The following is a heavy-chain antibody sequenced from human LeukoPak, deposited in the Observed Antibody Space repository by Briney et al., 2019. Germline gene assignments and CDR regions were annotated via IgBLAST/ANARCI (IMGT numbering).Heavy chain of an antibody. CDR1: GFTFSSYA. CDR2: ISYDGSNK. V-gene: IGHV3-30*01. J-gene: IGHJ6*03. D-gene: IGHD3-3*01. CDR3: ARGGLYDFWSGYYANYYHYMDV. Sequence: PGGSLRLSCAASGFTFSSYAMHWVRQAPGKGLEWVAVISYDGSNKYYADSVKGRFTISRDNSKNTLYLQMNSLRAEDTAVYYCARGGLYDFWSGYYANYYHYMDVWGKGTTVTVSS.